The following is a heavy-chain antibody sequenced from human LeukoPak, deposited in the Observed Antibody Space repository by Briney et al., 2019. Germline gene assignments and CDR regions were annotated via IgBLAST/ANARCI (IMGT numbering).Heavy chain of an antibody. J-gene: IGHJ6*02. CDR1: GFTFSSCA. CDR3: AKDLYGYYYYGIDV. CDR2: ISGSGGST. V-gene: IGHV3-23*01. Sequence: GGSLRFSCAASGFTFSSCAMNWVRRAPGKGLEWVSAISGSGGSTYYADSVKGRFTISRDNSKNTLYLQMNSLRGEDTAVYYCAKDLYGYYYYGIDVWGQGTTVTVSS. D-gene: IGHD4-17*01.